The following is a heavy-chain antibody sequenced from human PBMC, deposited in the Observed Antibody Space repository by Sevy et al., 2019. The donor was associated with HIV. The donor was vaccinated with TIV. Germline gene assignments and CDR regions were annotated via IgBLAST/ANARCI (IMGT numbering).Heavy chain of an antibody. V-gene: IGHV1-18*01. CDR2: ISAYNGNT. Sequence: ASVKVSCKASGYTFTSYGISWVRQATGQGLEWMGWISAYNGNTNYAQKLQGRVTMTTDTSTSTAYMELRSLRSDDTAVYYCARESLPDNWFDPWGQGTLVTVSS. CDR1: GYTFTSYG. CDR3: ARESLPDNWFDP. J-gene: IGHJ5*02.